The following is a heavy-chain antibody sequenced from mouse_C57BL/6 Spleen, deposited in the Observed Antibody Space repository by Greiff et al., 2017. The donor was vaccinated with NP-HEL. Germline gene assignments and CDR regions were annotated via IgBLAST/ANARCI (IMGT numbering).Heavy chain of an antibody. D-gene: IGHD1-1*01. CDR1: GYTFTSYW. Sequence: QVQLKESGAELAKPGASVKLSCKASGYTFTSYWMHWVKQRPGQGLEWIGYINPSSGYTKYNQKFKDKATLTADKSSSTAYMQLSSLTYEDSAVYYCARSDYGSSSLFAYWGQGTLVTVSA. CDR3: ARSDYGSSSLFAY. J-gene: IGHJ3*01. V-gene: IGHV1-7*01. CDR2: INPSSGYT.